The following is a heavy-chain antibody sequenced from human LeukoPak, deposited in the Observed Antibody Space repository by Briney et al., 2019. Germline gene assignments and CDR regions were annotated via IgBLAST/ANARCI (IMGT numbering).Heavy chain of an antibody. D-gene: IGHD4-17*01. V-gene: IGHV4-34*01. CDR3: ARERPTTVTDEGYLDY. J-gene: IGHJ4*02. CDR2: INHSGST. Sequence: SETLSLTCAVYGGSFSGYYWSWIRQPPGKGLEWIGEINHSGSTNYNPSLKSRVTISVDTSKNQFSLKLSSVTAADTAVYYCARERPTTVTDEGYLDYWGQGTLVTVSS. CDR1: GGSFSGYY.